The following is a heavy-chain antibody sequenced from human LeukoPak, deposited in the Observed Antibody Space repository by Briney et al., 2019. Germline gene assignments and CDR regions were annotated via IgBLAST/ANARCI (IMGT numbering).Heavy chain of an antibody. Sequence: GASVKVSCKASGYSFTDYLMHWVRQAPGQGLEWMGWINPHSGGTSSAQKFQGRVTMTRDTSISTTYMELSTLRSDDTAVYYCAKEYNDYDLSAGHWGQGTLVAVSS. J-gene: IGHJ4*02. V-gene: IGHV1-2*02. CDR3: AKEYNDYDLSAGH. D-gene: IGHD5-12*01. CDR1: GYSFTDYL. CDR2: INPHSGGT.